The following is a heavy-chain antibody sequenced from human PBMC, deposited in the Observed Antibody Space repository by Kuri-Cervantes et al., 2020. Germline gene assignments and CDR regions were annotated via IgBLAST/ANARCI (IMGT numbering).Heavy chain of an antibody. CDR1: GYSFTSYA. CDR2: SNAGNGNT. Sequence: ASVKVSCKASGYSFTSYAMHWVRQAPGQRHEWRGWSNAGNGNTKYSQEFQGRVTITRDTSASTAYLELSSLRSEDMAVYYCARGPGSGYLSYYYYYGMDVWGQGTTVTVSS. D-gene: IGHD3-22*01. V-gene: IGHV1-3*02. CDR3: ARGPGSGYLSYYYYYGMDV. J-gene: IGHJ6*02.